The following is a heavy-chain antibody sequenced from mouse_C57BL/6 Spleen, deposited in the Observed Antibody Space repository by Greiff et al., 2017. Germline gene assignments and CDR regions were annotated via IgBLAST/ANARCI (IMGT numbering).Heavy chain of an antibody. CDR3: TSYYGYDYAMDY. V-gene: IGHV1-5*01. CDR1: GYTFTSYW. Sequence: VQLQQSGTVLARPGASVKMSCKTSGYTFTSYWMHWVKQRPGQGLEWIGAIYPGNSDTSYNQKFKGKAKLTAVTSASTAYMELSSLTNEDSAVYYCTSYYGYDYAMDYWGQGTSVTVSS. J-gene: IGHJ4*01. D-gene: IGHD2-2*01. CDR2: IYPGNSDT.